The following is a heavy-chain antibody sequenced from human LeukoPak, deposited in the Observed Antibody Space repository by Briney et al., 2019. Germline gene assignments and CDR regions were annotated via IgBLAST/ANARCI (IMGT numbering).Heavy chain of an antibody. CDR2: IYYLGTT. J-gene: IGHJ4*02. D-gene: IGHD5-18*01. Sequence: SETLSLTCSVSGGSISTRSYHWGWIRQPPGKGLEWIGNIYYLGTTYYNSSLKSRLTISVDTSKNQFSLHLTSVTAADTAMYYCASLTGYLGTWGQGILITVSS. CDR3: ASLTGYLGT. V-gene: IGHV4-39*01. CDR1: GGSISTRSYH.